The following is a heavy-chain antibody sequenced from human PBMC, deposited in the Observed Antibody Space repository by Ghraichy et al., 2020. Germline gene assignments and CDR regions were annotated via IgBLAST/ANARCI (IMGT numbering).Heavy chain of an antibody. V-gene: IGHV3-30*04. Sequence: GGSLRLSYAASGFTFSSYAMHWVRQAPGKGLEWVAVISYDGSNKYYADSVKGRFTISRDNSKNTLYLQMNSLRAEDTAVYYCARVPRSYYYGSGSYQYYFDYWGQGTLVTVSS. CDR1: GFTFSSYA. CDR3: ARVPRSYYYGSGSYQYYFDY. J-gene: IGHJ4*02. CDR2: ISYDGSNK. D-gene: IGHD3-10*01.